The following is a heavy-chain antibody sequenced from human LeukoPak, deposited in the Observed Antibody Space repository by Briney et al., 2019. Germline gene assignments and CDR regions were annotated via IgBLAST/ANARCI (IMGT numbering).Heavy chain of an antibody. V-gene: IGHV3-11*05. Sequence: PGGSLRLSCAASGFTFSDYYMSWIRQAPGKGLEWVSYISSSSSYTNYADSVKGRFTISRDNSKNTLYLQMNSLTAEDTAVYHCAKGKGTGSYYYFDYWGQGTLVIVSS. CDR3: AKGKGTGSYYYFDY. D-gene: IGHD1-26*01. CDR1: GFTFSDYY. J-gene: IGHJ4*02. CDR2: ISSSSSYT.